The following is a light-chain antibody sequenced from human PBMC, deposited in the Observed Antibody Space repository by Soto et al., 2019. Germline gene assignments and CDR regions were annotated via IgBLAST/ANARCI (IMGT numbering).Light chain of an antibody. Sequence: DIQMTQSPSSLSASVGDRVTITCRASQSISSYLNWYQQKPGKAPKLLIYAASSLQSGVASRFSGSGSGTVFTLTISSLQPEDFATYYCQQSYSTPWTFGQGTKVEIK. V-gene: IGKV1-39*01. J-gene: IGKJ1*01. CDR1: QSISSY. CDR2: AAS. CDR3: QQSYSTPWT.